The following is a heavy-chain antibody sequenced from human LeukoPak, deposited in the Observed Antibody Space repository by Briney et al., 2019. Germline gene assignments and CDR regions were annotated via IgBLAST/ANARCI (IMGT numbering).Heavy chain of an antibody. V-gene: IGHV3-7*01. CDR2: IKQDGSEK. CDR1: GFTFSSYW. D-gene: IGHD3-3*01. J-gene: IGHJ6*02. CDR3: ARDRSSGYDFWSGYRYGMDV. Sequence: GGSLRLSCAASGFTFSSYWMSWVRQAPGKGLEWVANIKQDGSEKYYVDSVKGRFTISRDNAKNSLYLQMSSLRAEDTAVYYCARDRSSGYDFWSGYRYGMDVWGQETTVTVSS.